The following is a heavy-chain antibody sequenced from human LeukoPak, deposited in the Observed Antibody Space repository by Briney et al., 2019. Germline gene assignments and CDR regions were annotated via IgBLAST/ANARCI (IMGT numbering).Heavy chain of an antibody. CDR2: INHSGST. D-gene: IGHD1-26*01. J-gene: IGHJ4*02. V-gene: IGHV4-34*01. CDR3: ARDRAWELGFDY. CDR1: GGSFSGYY. Sequence: SETLSLTCAVYGGSFSGYYWSWIRQPPGKGLEWIGEINHSGSTNYNPSLKSRVTISVDTSKNQFSLKLSSVTAADTAVYYCARDRAWELGFDYWGQGTLVTVSS.